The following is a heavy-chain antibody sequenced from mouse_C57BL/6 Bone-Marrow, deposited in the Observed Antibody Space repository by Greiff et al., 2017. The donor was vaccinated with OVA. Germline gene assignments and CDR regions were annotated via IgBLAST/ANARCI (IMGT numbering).Heavy chain of an antibody. Sequence: DVHLVESGGGLVKPGGSLKLTCAASGFTFSSYAMSWVRQTPEKRLEWVATISDGGSYTYYPDNVKGRFTISRDNAKNNLYLQMSHLKSEDTAMYYCAREGHYYGSRGYFDYWGQGTTLTVSS. D-gene: IGHD1-1*01. CDR1: GFTFSSYA. V-gene: IGHV5-4*01. J-gene: IGHJ2*01. CDR2: ISDGGSYT. CDR3: AREGHYYGSRGYFDY.